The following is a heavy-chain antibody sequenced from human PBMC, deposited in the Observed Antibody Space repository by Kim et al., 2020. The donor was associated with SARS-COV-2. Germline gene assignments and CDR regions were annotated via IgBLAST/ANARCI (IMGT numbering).Heavy chain of an antibody. V-gene: IGHV1-69*04. CDR1: GGTFSSYA. CDR2: IIPILGIA. CDR3: ASGGKSIASEPRRDY. Sequence: SVKVSCKASGGTFSSYAISWVRQAPGQGLEWMGRIIPILGIANYAQKFQGRVTITADKSTSTAYMELSSLRSEDTAVYYCASGGKSIASEPRRDYWGQGTLVTVSS. D-gene: IGHD6-6*01. J-gene: IGHJ4*02.